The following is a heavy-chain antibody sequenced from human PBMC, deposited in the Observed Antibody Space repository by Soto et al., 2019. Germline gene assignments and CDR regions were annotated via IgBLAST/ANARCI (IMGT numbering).Heavy chain of an antibody. J-gene: IGHJ1*01. V-gene: IGHV4-34*01. Sequence: SETLSRTCAVYAGSFSDNYWSWMRQPPGKGLDWIGEINRSGSTKYNPSLKSRVNISVYTAKNQFSLQLTSVTAAHTAVYYGARDRSNWGQGSLLP. CDR3: ARDRSN. CDR1: AGSFSDNY. CDR2: INRSGST.